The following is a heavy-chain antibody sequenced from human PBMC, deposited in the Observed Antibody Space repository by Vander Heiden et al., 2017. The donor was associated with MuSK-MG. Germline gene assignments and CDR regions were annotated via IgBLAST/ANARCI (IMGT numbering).Heavy chain of an antibody. CDR3: ARERYASWSFDY. CDR1: GFTSSSYW. Sequence: EVQLVESGGGLVQPGGSLRLSCAASGFTSSSYWMTWVRQAPGKGLQWVANIKQDGSEKYYVDSVKGRFTISRDNAKNSLYLQMNSLRAEDTALYFCARERYASWSFDYWGQGTLVTVSS. J-gene: IGHJ4*02. V-gene: IGHV3-7*01. D-gene: IGHD2-2*01. CDR2: IKQDGSEK.